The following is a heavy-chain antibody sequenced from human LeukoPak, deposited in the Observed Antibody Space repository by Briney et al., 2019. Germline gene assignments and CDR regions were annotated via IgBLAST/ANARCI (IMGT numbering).Heavy chain of an antibody. CDR2: ISSNGGRT. D-gene: IGHD6-19*01. CDR3: AKDAYSGSVDY. Sequence: GGSLRLSCAASGFTFSSYAMHWVRQAPGKGLEYVSAISSNGGRTYYANSVKSRFPISRDNSKNTLYLQMNSLRAEDTAIYYCAKDAYSGSVDYWGQGTLVTVSS. CDR1: GFTFSSYA. V-gene: IGHV3-64*01. J-gene: IGHJ4*02.